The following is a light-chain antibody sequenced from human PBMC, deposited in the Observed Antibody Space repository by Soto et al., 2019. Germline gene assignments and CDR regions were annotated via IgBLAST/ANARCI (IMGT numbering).Light chain of an antibody. CDR3: QQYGSSPYT. CDR2: GAS. V-gene: IGKV3-20*01. Sequence: EILLTQSPGTLSLSPGERAPPSSRPSQSVGNSYLAWNKQKPGQAPRLLIYGASGRATGIPDRFSGSGSGTDFTLTISRLEPEDFAVYYCQQYGSSPYTFGQGTKLEI. CDR1: QSVGNSY. J-gene: IGKJ2*01.